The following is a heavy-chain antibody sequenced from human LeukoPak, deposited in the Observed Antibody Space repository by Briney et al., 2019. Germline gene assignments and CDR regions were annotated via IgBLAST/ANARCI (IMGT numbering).Heavy chain of an antibody. J-gene: IGHJ4*02. CDR1: GGSISSSSYY. V-gene: IGHV4-39*07. CDR2: IYYSGST. Sequence: SETLSLTCTVSGGSISSSSYYWGWIRQPPGKGLEWIGSIYYSGSTYYNPSLKSRVTISVDTSKNQFSLKLSSVTAADTAVYYCAYLGTVTTRTIDYWGQGTLVTVSS. CDR3: AYLGTVTTRTIDY. D-gene: IGHD4-17*01.